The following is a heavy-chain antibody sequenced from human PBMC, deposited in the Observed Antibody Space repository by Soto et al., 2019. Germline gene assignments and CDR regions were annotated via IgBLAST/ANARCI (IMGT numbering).Heavy chain of an antibody. V-gene: IGHV3-30-3*01. CDR3: VKGGYLYFDY. Sequence: VGSLRHSCAASGLTCSSYAMRWVRQTPGKGLEWVAVISYDGSNKYYADSVKGRFTISRDNSKNTLYLQMNSLRAEDTAVYYCVKGGYLYFDYWGQGTLLTVS. CDR2: ISYDGSNK. CDR1: GLTCSSYA. D-gene: IGHD5-12*01. J-gene: IGHJ4*02.